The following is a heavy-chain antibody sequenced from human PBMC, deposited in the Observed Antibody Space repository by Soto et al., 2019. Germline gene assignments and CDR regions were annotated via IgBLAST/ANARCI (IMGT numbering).Heavy chain of an antibody. Sequence: QVQLVQSGAEVKKPGSSVKVSCKASGGTFSSYAISWVRQAPGQGLEWMGGIIPIFGTANYAQKFQGRVTITADEAKSTAYMELSSLRSEDTAVYYCARAGCSSTRCSRLADNWFDPGGQGTLVTVSS. CDR2: IIPIFGTA. D-gene: IGHD2-2*01. CDR1: GGTFSSYA. V-gene: IGHV1-69*01. CDR3: ARAGCSSTRCSRLADNWFDP. J-gene: IGHJ5*02.